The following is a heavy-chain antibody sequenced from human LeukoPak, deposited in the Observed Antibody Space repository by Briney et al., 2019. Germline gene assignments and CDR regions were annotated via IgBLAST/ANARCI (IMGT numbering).Heavy chain of an antibody. D-gene: IGHD5-18*01. J-gene: IGHJ6*02. CDR3: ARAGPRFVDTVNYYYYGMDV. Sequence: ASVKVSCKASGYTCTGYYMHWVRHAPGQGLEWMGWINPNSGGTNYAQKFQGRVTMTRDTSISTAYMELSRLRSDDTAVYYCARAGPRFVDTVNYYYYGMDVWGQGTTVTVSS. CDR1: GYTCTGYY. V-gene: IGHV1-2*02. CDR2: INPNSGGT.